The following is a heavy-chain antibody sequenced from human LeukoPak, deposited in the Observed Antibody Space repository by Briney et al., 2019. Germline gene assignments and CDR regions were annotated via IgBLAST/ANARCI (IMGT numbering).Heavy chain of an antibody. CDR2: IKQDGSEK. CDR1: GFTFSNYW. CDR3: ARDRRYYEYFDA. Sequence: GGSLRLSCAASGFTFSNYWMSWVRQAPGKGLEWVANIKQDGSEKYHVDSVKGRFTISRDNAKNSLYLQMKSLRVEGTAVYFCARDRRYYEYFDAWGQGALVTVSS. J-gene: IGHJ4*02. V-gene: IGHV3-7*01. D-gene: IGHD3-10*01.